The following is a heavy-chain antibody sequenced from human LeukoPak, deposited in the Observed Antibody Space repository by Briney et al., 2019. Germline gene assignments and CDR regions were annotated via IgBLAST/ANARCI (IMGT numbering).Heavy chain of an antibody. J-gene: IGHJ4*02. D-gene: IGHD3-22*01. CDR2: INHSGST. V-gene: IGHV4-34*01. CDR3: ARSPEDYYDSSGYPLDY. CDR1: GGSFSGYY. Sequence: SETLSLTCAVYGGSFSGYYWSWIRQPPGKGLEWIGEINHSGSTNCNPSLKSRVTISVDTSKNQFSLKLGSVTAADTAVYYCARSPEDYYDSSGYPLDYWGQGTLVTVSS.